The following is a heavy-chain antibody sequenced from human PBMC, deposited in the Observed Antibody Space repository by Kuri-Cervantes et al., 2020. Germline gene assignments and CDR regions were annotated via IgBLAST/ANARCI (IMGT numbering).Heavy chain of an antibody. V-gene: IGHV1-8*01. J-gene: IGHJ6*02. CDR3: ARVGDSSSWYSYYYYGMDV. D-gene: IGHD6-13*01. CDR1: GYTFTTYD. Sequence: ASVKVSCKASGYTFTTYDINWVRQATGQGLEWMGYMNPNTGNTGYAQKFQGRVTMTRDTSISTAYMELSSLRSEDTAVYYCARVGDSSSWYSYYYYGMDVWGQGTTVTGSS. CDR2: MNPNTGNT.